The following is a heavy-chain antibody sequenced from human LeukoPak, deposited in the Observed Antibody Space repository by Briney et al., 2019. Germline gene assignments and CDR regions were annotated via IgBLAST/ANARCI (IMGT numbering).Heavy chain of an antibody. Sequence: SETLSLTCAVSGGSINNYYWSWIRQPPGKGLEWIGYIYDSGSTSYNPSLKSRVTISADTSKNQFSLKLISVTAADTAVYYCASRKLGNDYWGQGTLVTVSS. CDR2: IYDSGST. CDR3: ASRKLGNDY. CDR1: GGSINNYY. J-gene: IGHJ4*02. V-gene: IGHV4-59*01. D-gene: IGHD7-27*01.